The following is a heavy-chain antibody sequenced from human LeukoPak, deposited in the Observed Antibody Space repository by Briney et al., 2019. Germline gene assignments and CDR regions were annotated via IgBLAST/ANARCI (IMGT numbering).Heavy chain of an antibody. CDR1: GGSISGYY. CDR3: ARTTGHSDY. Sequence: SETLSLTCTVSGGSISGYYWSWIRQPPGKGLEWIGYIYYSGSTNYNPSLKSRVTISVDTSKKQFSLKLNSVTAADTAVYYCARTTGHSDYWGQGTLVTVSS. D-gene: IGHD1-1*01. CDR2: IYYSGST. J-gene: IGHJ4*02. V-gene: IGHV4-59*01.